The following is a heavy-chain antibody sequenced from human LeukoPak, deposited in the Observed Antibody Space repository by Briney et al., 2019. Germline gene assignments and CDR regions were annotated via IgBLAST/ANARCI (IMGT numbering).Heavy chain of an antibody. CDR3: AKDMGSSGWTWFDP. D-gene: IGHD6-19*01. Sequence: PGGSLRLSCAASGFTFSSYGMHWVRQAPGKGLEWVAVIWYDGSNKYYADSVKGRFTISRDNAKNSLYLQMNSLRAEGTALYYCAKDMGSSGWTWFDPWGQGTLVTVSS. CDR1: GFTFSSYG. J-gene: IGHJ5*02. V-gene: IGHV3-33*03. CDR2: IWYDGSNK.